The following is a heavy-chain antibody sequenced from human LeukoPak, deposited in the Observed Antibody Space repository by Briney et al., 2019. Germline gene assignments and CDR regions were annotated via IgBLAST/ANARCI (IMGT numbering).Heavy chain of an antibody. D-gene: IGHD6-19*01. CDR2: IYPGDSDT. CDR1: GYSFTSYW. J-gene: IGHJ4*02. CDR3: ARLYSSGWLGNY. Sequence: GESLRISCKGSGYSFTSYWIGWVRQMPGKGLEWMGIIYPGDSDTRYSPSLQGQVTISADKSITTAYLQWSSLKASDTAIYYCARLYSSGWLGNYWGQGTLVTVSS. V-gene: IGHV5-51*01.